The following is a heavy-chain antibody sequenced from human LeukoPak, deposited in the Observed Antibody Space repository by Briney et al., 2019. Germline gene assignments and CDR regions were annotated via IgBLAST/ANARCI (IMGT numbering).Heavy chain of an antibody. Sequence: PGGSLRLSCAASGFTFSSYEMNWVRQAPGKGLQWVSSINGGGDRKYYADSVKGRFTISRDNSKNTLYLQMNSLRAEDTAVYYCAKRLFDYWGQGTLVTVSS. V-gene: IGHV3-23*01. CDR3: AKRLFDY. D-gene: IGHD5/OR15-5a*01. CDR1: GFTFSSYE. CDR2: INGGGDRK. J-gene: IGHJ4*02.